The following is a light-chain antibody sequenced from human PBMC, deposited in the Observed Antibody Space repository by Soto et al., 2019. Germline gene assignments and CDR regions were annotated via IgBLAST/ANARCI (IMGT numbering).Light chain of an antibody. J-gene: IGKJ4*01. CDR2: DAS. V-gene: IGKV3-11*01. CDR1: QSVSSY. CDR3: PQRSNWPLT. Sequence: EIVLTQSPATLSLSPGERATLSCRASQSVSSYFAWYQQKPGQAPRLLIYDASNRATGIPARFSGSGSGTDFTLTISSLESEDFAVYYCPQRSNWPLTFGGGTKVEIK.